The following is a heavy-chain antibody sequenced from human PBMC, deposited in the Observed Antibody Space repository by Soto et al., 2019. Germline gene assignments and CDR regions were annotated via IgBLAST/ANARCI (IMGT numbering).Heavy chain of an antibody. D-gene: IGHD6-19*01. Sequence: EVPLVESGGGLVQPGGSLRLSCAASGFTFSDYWMSWVRQAPGKGLEWVANIKLDGSEEYYVDSVKGRFTISRDNAKNSVALQMNSLRVEDTAVDYCARLPRGQWRSHLDYWGQGTLVTVSS. CDR2: IKLDGSEE. J-gene: IGHJ4*02. V-gene: IGHV3-7*01. CDR3: ARLPRGQWRSHLDY. CDR1: GFTFSDYW.